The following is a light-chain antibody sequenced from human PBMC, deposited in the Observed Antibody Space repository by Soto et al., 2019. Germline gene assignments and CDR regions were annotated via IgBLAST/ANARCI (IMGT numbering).Light chain of an antibody. CDR1: QTVRNNY. V-gene: IGKV3-20*01. J-gene: IGKJ1*01. CDR3: QQDYNLPRA. CDR2: DAS. Sequence: EFVLTQSPGTLSLSPRERATLSCRASQTVRNNYLAWYQQKPGQAPRLLIYDASSRATGIPDRFSGGGSGTDFTLTISSLQPEDFAVYYCQQDYNLPRAFGQGTKVDIK.